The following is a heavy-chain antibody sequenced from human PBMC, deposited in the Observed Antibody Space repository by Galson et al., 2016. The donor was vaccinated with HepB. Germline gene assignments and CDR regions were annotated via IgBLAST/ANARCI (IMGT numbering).Heavy chain of an antibody. CDR3: AIVGGSTYGLRSDPLDI. CDR1: GFTVTHDY. J-gene: IGHJ3*02. CDR2: IYAADNT. V-gene: IGHV3-53*01. D-gene: IGHD1-26*01. Sequence: SLRLSCATPGFTVTHDYMTWVRQAPGKGLEWVSLIYAADNTYYADSVKGRFTISSDISKSTLFLQMNSLRAEDTAVYYCAIVGGSTYGLRSDPLDIWGQGTMVTVSS.